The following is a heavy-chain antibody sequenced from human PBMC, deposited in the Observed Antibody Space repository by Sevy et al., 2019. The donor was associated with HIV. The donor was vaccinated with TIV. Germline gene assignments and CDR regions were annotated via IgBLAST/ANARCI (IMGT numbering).Heavy chain of an antibody. J-gene: IGHJ3*02. Sequence: GGSLRLSCAASGFTFDDYGMSWVRQAPGKGLEWVSGINWNGGSKGYADSVKGRFTISRDNAKNSLYLQMNSLRAEDTALYHCARSSGGWPGAFDIWGQGTMVTVSS. CDR2: INWNGGSK. D-gene: IGHD6-19*01. V-gene: IGHV3-20*01. CDR3: ARSSGGWPGAFDI. CDR1: GFTFDDYG.